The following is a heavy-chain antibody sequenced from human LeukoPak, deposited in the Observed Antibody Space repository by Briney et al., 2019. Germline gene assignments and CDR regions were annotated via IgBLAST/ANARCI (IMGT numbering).Heavy chain of an antibody. D-gene: IGHD1-1*01. CDR1: GFTFSSYW. CDR3: ARDHYNNPPGYGMDV. CDR2: IWYDGSNK. J-gene: IGHJ6*02. V-gene: IGHV3-33*08. Sequence: GGSLRLSCAASGFTFSSYWMSWVRQAPGKGLEWVAVIWYDGSNKYYADSVKGRFTISRDNSKNTLYLQMNSLRAEDTAVYYCARDHYNNPPGYGMDVWGQGTTVTVSS.